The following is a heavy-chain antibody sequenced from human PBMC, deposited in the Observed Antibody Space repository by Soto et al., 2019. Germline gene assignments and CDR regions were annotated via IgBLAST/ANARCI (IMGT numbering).Heavy chain of an antibody. Sequence: SETLSLTCSVSVASIAGSSYWSWIRQPAGKGLEWIGRFSLSGTTNYSPSLRSRVTMSADVSKNQFSLRLTSVTAADTALYYCARGMTPPGAPAWYYFDSWGQGTLVTVSS. CDR1: VASIAGSSY. J-gene: IGHJ4*02. CDR2: FSLSGTT. D-gene: IGHD2-8*02. CDR3: ARGMTPPGAPAWYYFDS. V-gene: IGHV4-4*07.